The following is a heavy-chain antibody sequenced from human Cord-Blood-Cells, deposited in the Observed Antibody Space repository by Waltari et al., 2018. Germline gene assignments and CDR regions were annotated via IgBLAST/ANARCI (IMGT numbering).Heavy chain of an antibody. J-gene: IGHJ3*02. V-gene: IGHV1-69*09. CDR1: GGTFSSYA. CDR3: ARDAVTSDAFDI. Sequence: QVQLVQSGAEVKKPGSSVKVSCKASGGTFSSYAISWVRQAPGQGLEWMGRIIPILGIANYAQKFQGRVTITADKSTSTAYMELSSLRSEDTAMYYCARDAVTSDAFDIWGQGTMVTVSS. CDR2: IIPILGIA. D-gene: IGHD4-17*01.